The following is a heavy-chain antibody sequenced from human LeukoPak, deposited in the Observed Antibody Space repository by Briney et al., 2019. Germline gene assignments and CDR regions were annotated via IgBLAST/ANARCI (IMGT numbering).Heavy chain of an antibody. CDR3: ARQARFPRVPFDY. V-gene: IGHV4-39*01. CDR2: IYYSGST. Sequence: SETLSLTCTVSGGSISSSSYYWGWIRQPPGKGLEWIGSIYYSGSTYYNPSLKSRVTISVDTSKNQFSLKLSSVTAADTAVYYCARQARFPRVPFDYWGQGTLVTVSS. D-gene: IGHD3-3*01. J-gene: IGHJ4*02. CDR1: GGSISSSSYY.